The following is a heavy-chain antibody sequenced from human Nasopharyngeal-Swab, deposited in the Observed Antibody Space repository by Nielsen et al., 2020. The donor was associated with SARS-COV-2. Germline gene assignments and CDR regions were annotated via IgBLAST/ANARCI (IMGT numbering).Heavy chain of an antibody. Sequence: GSLRLSCAVYGGSFRGYYWSSIRQHPGKGLEWIGEINHSGSTNYNPSLKSRVTISVDTSKNQFSLKLSSVTAADTAVYYCARSLAYCGGDCYSSNGVFDYWGQGTLVTVSS. D-gene: IGHD2-21*01. V-gene: IGHV4-34*01. CDR1: GGSFRGYY. J-gene: IGHJ4*02. CDR3: ARSLAYCGGDCYSSNGVFDY. CDR2: INHSGST.